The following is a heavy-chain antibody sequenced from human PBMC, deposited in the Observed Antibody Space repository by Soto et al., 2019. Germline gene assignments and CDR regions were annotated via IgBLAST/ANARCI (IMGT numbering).Heavy chain of an antibody. CDR1: GYSITNGYY. Sequence: RSLTCAVSGYSITNGYYWGWIRQPPGKGLEWIGSIYHSGNTYYNPSLKSRVTLSIDTSKNQFSLKLRSVTAADTAMYYCARVKLAGRGSFHDWGQGTPVTVSS. V-gene: IGHV4-38-2*01. CDR2: IYHSGNT. J-gene: IGHJ4*02. CDR3: ARVKLAGRGSFHD. D-gene: IGHD3-3*02.